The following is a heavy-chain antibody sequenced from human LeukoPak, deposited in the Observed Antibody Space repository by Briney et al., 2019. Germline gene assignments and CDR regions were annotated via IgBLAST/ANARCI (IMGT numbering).Heavy chain of an antibody. J-gene: IGHJ4*02. Sequence: TSETLSLTCTVSGGSISNYHWSWIRQPPGKGLEWIGYIYYSGSTNYNPSLKSRVTISLDTSKNQVSLRLSSVTAADTAVYYCARKDGDWWGQGTLVTVSS. D-gene: IGHD3-9*01. CDR3: ARKDGDW. CDR1: GGSISNYH. CDR2: IYYSGST. V-gene: IGHV4-59*08.